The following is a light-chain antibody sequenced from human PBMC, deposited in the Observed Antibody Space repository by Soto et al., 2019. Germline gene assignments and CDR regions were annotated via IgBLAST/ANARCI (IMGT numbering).Light chain of an antibody. V-gene: IGLV2-14*01. CDR3: NSYRTNYTWL. Sequence: QSVLTQPASVSGSPGQSITISCTGTSSDVGGYNYVSWYQQHPGKAPKLIIYEVSNRHSGVSNRFSGSKSGSTASLTISGLQAEDEADYYCNSYRTNYTWLFGGGTNLTVL. J-gene: IGLJ3*02. CDR2: EVS. CDR1: SSDVGGYNY.